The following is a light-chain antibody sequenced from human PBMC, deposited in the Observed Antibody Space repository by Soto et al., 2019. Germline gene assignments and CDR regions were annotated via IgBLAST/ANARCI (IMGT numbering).Light chain of an antibody. Sequence: EIVLTQPPGTLSSSPGERATLSCRASQSVSSSYLAWYQQKPGQAPRLLIYGASSRATGIPDRFSGSGSGTDFTLTISRLEPEDFAVYYCKQYGSSPLTFGQGTRLEIK. CDR1: QSVSSSY. V-gene: IGKV3-20*01. CDR2: GAS. CDR3: KQYGSSPLT. J-gene: IGKJ5*01.